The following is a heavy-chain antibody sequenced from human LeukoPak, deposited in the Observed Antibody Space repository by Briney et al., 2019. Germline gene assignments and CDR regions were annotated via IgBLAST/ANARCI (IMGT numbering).Heavy chain of an antibody. CDR1: GYTFTSYG. J-gene: IGHJ6*02. Sequence: ASVKASCKASGYTFTSYGISWVRQAPGQGLEWMGWISAYNGNTNYAQKLQGRVTMTTDTSTSTAYMELRSLRSDDTAVYYCARVGCSSTSCYDPFYGMDVWGQGTTVTVSS. CDR2: ISAYNGNT. CDR3: ARVGCSSTSCYDPFYGMDV. V-gene: IGHV1-18*01. D-gene: IGHD2-2*01.